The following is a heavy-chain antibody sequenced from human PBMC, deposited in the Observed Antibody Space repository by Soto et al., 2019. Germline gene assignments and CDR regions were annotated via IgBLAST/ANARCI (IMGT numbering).Heavy chain of an antibody. V-gene: IGHV1-8*01. CDR1: GYTFTSYD. Sequence: ASVKVSCKASGYTFTSYDINWVRQATGQGLEWMGWMNPNSGNTGYAQKFQGRVTMTRNTSISTAYMELSSLRSEDTAVYYCAREQEDNENYYYYYMDVWGKGTTVTVSS. CDR3: AREQEDNENYYYYYMDV. J-gene: IGHJ6*03. CDR2: MNPNSGNT.